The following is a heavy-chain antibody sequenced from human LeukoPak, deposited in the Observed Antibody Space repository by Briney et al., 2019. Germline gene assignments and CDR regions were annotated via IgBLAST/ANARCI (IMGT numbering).Heavy chain of an antibody. CDR3: ARDLGIAAAGTVILRFDY. Sequence: ASVKVSCKASGYTFTSYYMHWVRQAPVQGLEWMGIINPSGGSTSYAQKFQDRVTMTRDTSTSTVYMELSSLRSEDTAVYYCARDLGIAAAGTVILRFDYWGQGTLVTVSS. J-gene: IGHJ4*02. D-gene: IGHD6-13*01. CDR1: GYTFTSYY. V-gene: IGHV1-46*01. CDR2: INPSGGST.